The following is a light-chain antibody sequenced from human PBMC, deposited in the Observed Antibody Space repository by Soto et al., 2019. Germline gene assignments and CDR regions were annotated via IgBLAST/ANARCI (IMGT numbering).Light chain of an antibody. CDR3: QTWGTGIWV. V-gene: IGLV4-69*01. CDR2: LNSDGSH. CDR1: SGHINYA. J-gene: IGLJ3*02. Sequence: QLVLTQSPSASASLGASVKLTCTLSSGHINYAIAWHQQQPEKGPRYLMKLNSDGSHSKGDGIPDRFSGSSSGAERYPTISSLQSEDEADYYCQTWGTGIWVFGGGTKLTVL.